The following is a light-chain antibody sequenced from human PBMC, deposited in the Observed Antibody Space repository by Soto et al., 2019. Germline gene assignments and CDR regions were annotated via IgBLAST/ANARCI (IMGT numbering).Light chain of an antibody. V-gene: IGLV3-9*01. CDR3: QVWDSSTVV. J-gene: IGLJ2*01. CDR2: RDN. Sequence: SYELTQPLSVSVALGQTARITCGGNNIGTKSVHWYQQKPGQAPVLVIYRDNNRPSGIPERFSGSNSGNTATLIISRAQAGDEADYSCQVWDSSTVVFGGGTKLTVL. CDR1: NIGTKS.